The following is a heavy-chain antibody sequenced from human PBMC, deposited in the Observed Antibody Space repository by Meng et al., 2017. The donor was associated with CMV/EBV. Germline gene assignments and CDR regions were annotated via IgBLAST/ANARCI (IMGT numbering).Heavy chain of an antibody. J-gene: IGHJ4*02. CDR2: IIPIFGTA. V-gene: IGHV1-69*05. CDR3: ARESGGYCSSTSCPIDY. CDR1: GGIFSSYA. D-gene: IGHD2-2*01. Sequence: SVKVSCKASGGIFSSYAIIWVRQAPGQGLEWMGGIIPIFGTANYAQKFQGRVTITTDESTSTAYMELSSLRSEDTAVYYCARESGGYCSSTSCPIDYWGQGTLVTVSS.